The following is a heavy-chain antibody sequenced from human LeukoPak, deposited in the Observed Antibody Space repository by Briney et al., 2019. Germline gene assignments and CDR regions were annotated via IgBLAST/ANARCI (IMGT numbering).Heavy chain of an antibody. CDR1: GGSISSGGYY. D-gene: IGHD2-15*01. V-gene: IGHV4-31*03. Sequence: SETLSLTCTVSGGSISSGGYYWSWIRQHPGKGLEWIGYIYYSGSTYYNPSLKSRVTISVDTSTNQFSLKLSSVTAADTAVYYCARERSPGIDDAFDIWGQGTMVTVSS. CDR2: IYYSGST. CDR3: ARERSPGIDDAFDI. J-gene: IGHJ3*02.